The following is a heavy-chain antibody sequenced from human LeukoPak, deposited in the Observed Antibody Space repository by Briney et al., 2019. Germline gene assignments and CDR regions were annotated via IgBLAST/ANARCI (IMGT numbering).Heavy chain of an antibody. V-gene: IGHV1-2*02. Sequence: VASVKVSCKASGGTFSSYAISWVRQAPGQGLEWMGWINPNSGGTNYAQKFQGRVTMTRDTSISTAYMELSRLRSDDTAVYYCASPGRGYSYGLDAFDIWGQGTMVTVSS. D-gene: IGHD5-18*01. CDR1: GGTFSSYA. J-gene: IGHJ3*02. CDR3: ASPGRGYSYGLDAFDI. CDR2: INPNSGGT.